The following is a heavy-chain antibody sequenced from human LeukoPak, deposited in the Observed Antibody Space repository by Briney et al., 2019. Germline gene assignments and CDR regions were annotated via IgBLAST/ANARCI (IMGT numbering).Heavy chain of an antibody. CDR1: GYTFTSYA. D-gene: IGHD3-22*01. CDR2: INTNTGNP. J-gene: IGHJ4*02. Sequence: ASVKVSCKVSGYTFTSYAMNWVRQAPGQGLEWMGWINTNTGNPTYAQGFTGRFVFSLDTSVSTAYLQISSLKAEDTAVYYCARAGDYYDSSGPDLDYWGQGTLVTVSS. V-gene: IGHV7-4-1*02. CDR3: ARAGDYYDSSGPDLDY.